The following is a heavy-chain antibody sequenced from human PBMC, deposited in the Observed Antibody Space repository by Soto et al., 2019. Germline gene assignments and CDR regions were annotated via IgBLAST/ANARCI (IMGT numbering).Heavy chain of an antibody. CDR1: GGSISSGGYY. V-gene: IGHV4-31*03. J-gene: IGHJ5*02. CDR3: ARGLHSYGDYATPNWFDP. CDR2: IYYSGST. D-gene: IGHD4-17*01. Sequence: PSETLSLTCTVSGGSISSGGYYWSWIRQHPGKGLEWIGYIYYSGSTYYNPSLKSRVTISVDTSKNQFSLKLSSVTAADTAVYYCARGLHSYGDYATPNWFDPWGQGTLVTVSS.